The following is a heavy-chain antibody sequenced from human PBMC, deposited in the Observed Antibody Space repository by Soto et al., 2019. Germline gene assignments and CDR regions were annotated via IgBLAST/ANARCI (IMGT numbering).Heavy chain of an antibody. CDR3: ATGGYCSGGSCYPFDY. CDR2: IIPILGIA. D-gene: IGHD2-15*01. V-gene: IGHV1-69*02. J-gene: IGHJ4*02. CDR1: GGTFSSYT. Sequence: SVKVSCKASGGTFSSYTISWVRQAPGQGLEWMGRIIPILGIANYAQKFQGRVTITADKSTSTAYMELSSLRSEDTAVYYCATGGYCSGGSCYPFDYWGQGTLVTVSS.